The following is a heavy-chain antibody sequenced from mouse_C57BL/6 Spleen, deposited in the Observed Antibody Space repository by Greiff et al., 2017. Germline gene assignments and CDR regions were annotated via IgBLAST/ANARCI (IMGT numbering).Heavy chain of an antibody. CDR3: ARRCTTVVATDYYAMAY. V-gene: IGHV1-64*01. CDR1: GYTFTSYW. Sequence: QVQLQQPGAELVKPGASVKLSCTASGYTFTSYWMPWVQQRPGQGLEWIGMIHPNSGGTNYNEKFKSKATLTVDKSSSTAYLQLSSLTSEDSAVYYSARRCTTVVATDYYAMAYWGQGTSVTVSS. D-gene: IGHD1-1*01. CDR2: IHPNSGGT. J-gene: IGHJ4*01.